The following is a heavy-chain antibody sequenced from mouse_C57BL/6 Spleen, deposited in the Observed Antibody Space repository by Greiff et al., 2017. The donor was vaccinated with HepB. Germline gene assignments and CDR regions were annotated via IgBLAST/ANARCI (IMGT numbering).Heavy chain of an antibody. V-gene: IGHV1-69*01. CDR2: IDPSDSYT. D-gene: IGHD1-1*01. J-gene: IGHJ4*01. CDR1: GYTFTSYW. CDR3: ARFLHYYGCSYNYAMDY. Sequence: VQLQQSGAELVMPGASVKLSCKASGYTFTSYWMHWVKQRPGQGLEWIGEIDPSDSYTNYNQKFKGKSTLTVDKSSSTAYMQLSSLTSEDSAVYYCARFLHYYGCSYNYAMDYWGQGTSVTVSS.